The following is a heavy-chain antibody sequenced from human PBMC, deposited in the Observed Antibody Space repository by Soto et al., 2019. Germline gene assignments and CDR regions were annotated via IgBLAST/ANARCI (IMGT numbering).Heavy chain of an antibody. Sequence: QVQLVQSGAEVKKPGSSVKVSCKASGGTFSSYAISWVRQAPGQGLEWMGGIIPIFGTANYAQKFQGRVTITADESTSKAYMERSRLRSEYTAVYYCARVEEYSYGQYYYYGMDVWGPGTTVTVSS. J-gene: IGHJ6*02. CDR3: ARVEEYSYGQYYYYGMDV. V-gene: IGHV1-69*01. CDR2: IIPIFGTA. CDR1: GGTFSSYA. D-gene: IGHD5-18*01.